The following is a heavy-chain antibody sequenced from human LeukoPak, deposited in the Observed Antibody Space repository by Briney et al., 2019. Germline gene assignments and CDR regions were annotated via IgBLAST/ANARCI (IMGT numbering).Heavy chain of an antibody. D-gene: IGHD3-9*01. Sequence: TLSLTCTVSGGSISSGSYYWSWIRQPAGKGLEWIGRIYTSGSTNYNPSLKSRVTISVDTSKNQFSLKLSSVTAADTAVYYCARVRPHYDILTGYYPGAFDIWGQGTMVTVSS. CDR3: ARVRPHYDILTGYYPGAFDI. CDR2: IYTSGST. J-gene: IGHJ3*02. CDR1: GGSISSGSYY. V-gene: IGHV4-61*02.